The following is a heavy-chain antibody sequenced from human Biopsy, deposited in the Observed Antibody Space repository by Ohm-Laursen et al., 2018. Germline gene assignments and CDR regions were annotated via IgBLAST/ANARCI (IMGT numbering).Heavy chain of an antibody. J-gene: IGHJ4*02. D-gene: IGHD3-3*01. CDR3: ARQVDFWSGYVDY. CDR2: IYYSGNT. CDR1: GGSISDSTYH. V-gene: IGHV4-39*01. Sequence: SETLSLTRTVSGGSISDSTYHWGWIRQSPGKGLEWIGNIYYSGNTDYSPSLKSRVTISVDTSNNQFSVKLRSVTAADTAVYYCARQVDFWSGYVDYWGQGTLVAVSS.